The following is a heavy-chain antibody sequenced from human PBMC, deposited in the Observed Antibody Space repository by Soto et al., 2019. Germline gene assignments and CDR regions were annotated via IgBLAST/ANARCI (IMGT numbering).Heavy chain of an antibody. CDR3: AKTANGWFSAFDI. V-gene: IGHV3-23*01. Sequence: EVQLLESGGGLVQPGGSLRLSCAASGFTFSSYAMSWVRQAPGKGLEWVSAISGSGGTTYYADSVKGRFTFSRDNSKKPLYLQMNSLRAEDPAVYYCAKTANGWFSAFDIWGQGTMVTVSS. J-gene: IGHJ3*02. D-gene: IGHD6-19*01. CDR2: ISGSGGTT. CDR1: GFTFSSYA.